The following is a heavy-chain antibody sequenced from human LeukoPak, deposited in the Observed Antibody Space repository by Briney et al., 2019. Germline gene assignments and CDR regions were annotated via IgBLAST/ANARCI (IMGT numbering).Heavy chain of an antibody. Sequence: GGSLRLPCAASGLTFSGSAMSWVRQAPGKGLEWVSLITGSGNSTCYADSVKGRFTISRDNSKNTVYLQMNSLRAEDTAVYYCAKVLVLVSANRFYFDYWGQGTLVTVSS. CDR1: GLTFSGSA. CDR2: ITGSGNST. CDR3: AKVLVLVSANRFYFDY. D-gene: IGHD2-15*01. V-gene: IGHV3-23*01. J-gene: IGHJ4*02.